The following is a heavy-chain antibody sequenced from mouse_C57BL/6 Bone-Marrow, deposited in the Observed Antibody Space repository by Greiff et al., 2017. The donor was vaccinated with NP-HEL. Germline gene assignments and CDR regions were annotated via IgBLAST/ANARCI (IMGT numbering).Heavy chain of an antibody. J-gene: IGHJ2*01. Sequence: VQLQQSGAELVKPGASVKLSCKASGYTFTSYWMHWVKQRPGQGLEWIGMIHPNSGSTNYNEKFKSKATLTVDKSSSTAYMQLSSLTSEDSAVYYCAPLTGTGIYYFDYWGQGTTLTVSS. CDR2: IHPNSGST. V-gene: IGHV1-64*01. CDR1: GYTFTSYW. CDR3: APLTGTGIYYFDY. D-gene: IGHD4-1*01.